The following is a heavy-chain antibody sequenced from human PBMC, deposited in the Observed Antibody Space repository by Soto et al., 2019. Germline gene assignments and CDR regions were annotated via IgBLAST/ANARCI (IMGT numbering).Heavy chain of an antibody. D-gene: IGHD5-18*01. CDR1: GYSFTSYW. Sequence: GESLKISCKGSGYSFTSYWIGWVRQMPGKGLEWMGIIYPGDSDTRYSPSFQGQVTISADTSISTAYLQWSSLKASDTAMYYCARSPGIQLWYGFHAFDIWGQGTMVTVSS. CDR2: IYPGDSDT. J-gene: IGHJ3*02. V-gene: IGHV5-51*01. CDR3: ARSPGIQLWYGFHAFDI.